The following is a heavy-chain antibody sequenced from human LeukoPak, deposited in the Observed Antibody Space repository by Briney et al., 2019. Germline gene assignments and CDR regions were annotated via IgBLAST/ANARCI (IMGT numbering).Heavy chain of an antibody. CDR3: ARGGKLYCSSTSCYTGQELDY. V-gene: IGHV4-4*07. CDR2: IYTSGST. Sequence: SETLSLTCTVSGGSISSYYWSWIRQPAGKGPEWIGRIYTSGSTNYNPSLKSRVTMSVDTSKNQFSLKLSSVTAADTAVYYCARGGKLYCSSTSCYTGQELDYWGQGTLVTVSS. CDR1: GGSISSYY. D-gene: IGHD2-2*02. J-gene: IGHJ4*02.